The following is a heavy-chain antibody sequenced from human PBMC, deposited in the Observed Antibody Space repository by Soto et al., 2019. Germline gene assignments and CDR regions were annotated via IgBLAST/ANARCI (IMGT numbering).Heavy chain of an antibody. V-gene: IGHV4-61*01. CDR1: GGSVSSRSHY. J-gene: IGHJ2*01. CDR2: IYSSGST. Sequence: QVQLQESGPGLVKPSETLSLTCTVSGGSVSSRSHYWSWIRQHPGKGLEWIGYIYSSGSTSYNPSLKCRVTISVDTSKKQFSLKLSSVTAADTAVYYCASSNPPKYWNFDLWGRGTLVTVSS. CDR3: ASSNPPKYWNFDL. D-gene: IGHD4-4*01.